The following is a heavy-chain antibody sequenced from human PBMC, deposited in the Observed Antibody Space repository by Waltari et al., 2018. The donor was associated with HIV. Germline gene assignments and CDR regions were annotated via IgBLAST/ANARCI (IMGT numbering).Heavy chain of an antibody. J-gene: IGHJ4*02. Sequence: EVQLVESGGDLVQPGGSLRLACATSGFTVSSSYMSWVRQAPGEGLEWVSVMYIDGTTYYAGSVKGRFTISRDNSKNTLYLQMSSLRGEDTAVYYCARQRNWNEDFDDWGQGTLVTVSS. V-gene: IGHV3-66*04. CDR1: GFTVSSSY. D-gene: IGHD1-1*01. CDR3: ARQRNWNEDFDD. CDR2: MYIDGTT.